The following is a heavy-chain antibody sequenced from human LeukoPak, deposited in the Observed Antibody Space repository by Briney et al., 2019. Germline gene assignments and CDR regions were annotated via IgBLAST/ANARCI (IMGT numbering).Heavy chain of an antibody. V-gene: IGHV4-34*01. J-gene: IGHJ4*02. CDR1: GFTFSSYA. Sequence: GSLRLSCAASGFTFSSYAMSWVRQAPGKGLEWIGEINHSGSTNYNPSLKSRVTISVDTSKNQFSLKLSSVTAADTAVYYCARKVEQQLERAGYYFDYWGQGTLVTVSS. D-gene: IGHD6-13*01. CDR3: ARKVEQQLERAGYYFDY. CDR2: INHSGST.